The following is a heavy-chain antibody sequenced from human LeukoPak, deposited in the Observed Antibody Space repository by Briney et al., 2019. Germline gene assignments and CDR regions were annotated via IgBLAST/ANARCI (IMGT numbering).Heavy chain of an antibody. V-gene: IGHV3-7*04. CDR1: GFTFNRNW. Sequence: GGSLRLSCAASGFTFNRNWMSWLRQAPGKGLEWVANIKEDGSVKNYEDSVKGRLTISRDNAANSVSLLLNSLRAEDTAVYYCARDVGKGYFDYWGQGTLVTVSS. J-gene: IGHJ4*02. CDR3: ARDVGKGYFDY. CDR2: IKEDGSVK.